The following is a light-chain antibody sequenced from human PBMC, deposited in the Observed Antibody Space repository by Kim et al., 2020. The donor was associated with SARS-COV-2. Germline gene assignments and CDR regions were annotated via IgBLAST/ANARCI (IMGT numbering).Light chain of an antibody. J-gene: IGLJ3*02. CDR1: NIGSRR. CDR2: YDS. V-gene: IGLV3-21*04. CDR3: QVWDSTSDHPGV. Sequence: GKTAKMTCGGNNIGSRRVDWYQQKTGQDPGLVIYYDSERPSGNRERCYGENSGNTATLNISKVEAGDEDDYYCQVWDSTSDHPGVFGGGTQLTVL.